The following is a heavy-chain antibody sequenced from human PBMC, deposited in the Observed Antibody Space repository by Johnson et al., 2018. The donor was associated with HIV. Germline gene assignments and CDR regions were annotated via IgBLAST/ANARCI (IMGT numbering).Heavy chain of an antibody. Sequence: EVQLVESGGGLVQPGGSLRLSCAASGFTFSSYAMSWVRQAPGKGLEWVSYISSSGSTIYYADSVKGRFTISRDNAKNSLYLQMNSLRAEDTAVYYCARVNYDSSGSFDIWGQGTMVTVSS. CDR2: ISSSGSTI. J-gene: IGHJ3*02. V-gene: IGHV3-48*04. D-gene: IGHD3-22*01. CDR1: GFTFSSYA. CDR3: ARVNYDSSGSFDI.